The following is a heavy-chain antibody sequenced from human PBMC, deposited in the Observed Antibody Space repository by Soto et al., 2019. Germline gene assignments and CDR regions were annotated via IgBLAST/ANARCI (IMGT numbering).Heavy chain of an antibody. D-gene: IGHD6-13*01. CDR3: ARAGRPYSSSWPAYDY. J-gene: IGHJ4*02. CDR1: GGSISSYY. V-gene: IGHV4-59*01. CDR2: IYYSGSI. Sequence: SETLSLTCTVSGGSISSYYWSWIRQPPGKGLEWIGYIYYSGSINYNPSLKSRVTISVDTSKNQFSLKLSSVTAADTAVYYCARAGRPYSSSWPAYDYWGQGTLVTVSS.